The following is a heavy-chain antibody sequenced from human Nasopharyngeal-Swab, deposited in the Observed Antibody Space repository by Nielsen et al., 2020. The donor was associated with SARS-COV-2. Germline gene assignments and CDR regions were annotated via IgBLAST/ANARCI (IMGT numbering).Heavy chain of an antibody. Sequence: SLKISCAASGFTFDDYAMHWVRQAPGKGPEWVSGISWNSGSIGYADSVKGRFTISRDNAKNSLYLQMNSLRAEDTALYYCAKDRKGVAGPYYYYGMDVWGQGTTVTVSS. CDR1: GFTFDDYA. J-gene: IGHJ6*02. CDR3: AKDRKGVAGPYYYYGMDV. D-gene: IGHD6-19*01. V-gene: IGHV3-9*01. CDR2: ISWNSGSI.